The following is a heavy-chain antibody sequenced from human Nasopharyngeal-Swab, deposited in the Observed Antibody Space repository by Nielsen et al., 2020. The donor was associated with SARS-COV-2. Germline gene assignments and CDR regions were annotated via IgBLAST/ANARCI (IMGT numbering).Heavy chain of an antibody. CDR2: IWYDGSNK. D-gene: IGHD3-10*01. CDR3: ARDPGMVRGVIIIRYYYSMDV. J-gene: IGHJ6*02. Sequence: GGSLRLSCAASGFTFSSYGMHWVRQAPGKGLEWVAVIWYDGSNKYYADSVKGRFTISRDNSKNTLYLQMNSLRAEDTAVYYCARDPGMVRGVIIIRYYYSMDVWGQGTTVTVSS. CDR1: GFTFSSYG. V-gene: IGHV3-33*01.